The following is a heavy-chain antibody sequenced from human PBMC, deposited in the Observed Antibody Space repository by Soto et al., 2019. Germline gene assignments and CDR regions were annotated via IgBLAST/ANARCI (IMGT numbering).Heavy chain of an antibody. V-gene: IGHV1-18*04. CDR2: ISAYNGNT. J-gene: IGHJ5*02. CDR3: ARENYGDYVFDP. Sequence: ASVKVSCKASGYTFTSYGISWVRQAPGQGLEWMGWISAYNGNTNYAQKFQGRVTMTTDTSTSTAYMELRSLRSDDTAVYYCARENYGDYVFDPWGQGPLVTVSS. CDR1: GYTFTSYG. D-gene: IGHD4-17*01.